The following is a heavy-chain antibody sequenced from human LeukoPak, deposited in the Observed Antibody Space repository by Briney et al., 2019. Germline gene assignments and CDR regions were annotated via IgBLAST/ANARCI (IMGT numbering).Heavy chain of an antibody. CDR1: GYTFTSYD. CDR3: ARGPMVRGVHFEG. CDR2: MNPNSGNT. Sequence: ALVKVSCKASGYTFTSYDVNWVRQATGQGLEWMGWMNPNSGNTGYAQKFQGRVTMTRNTSISTAYMELSSLRSEDTAVYYCARGPMVRGVHFEGWGQGTLVTVSS. J-gene: IGHJ4*02. V-gene: IGHV1-8*01. D-gene: IGHD3-10*01.